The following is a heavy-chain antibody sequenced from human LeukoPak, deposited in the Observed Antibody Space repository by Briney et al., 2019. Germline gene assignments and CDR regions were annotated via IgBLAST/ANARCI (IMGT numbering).Heavy chain of an antibody. Sequence: SETLSLTCAVYGGSFSGYYWSWIRQPPGKGLEWIGEINHSGSTNYNPSLKSRVTISVDTSKNQFSLKLSSVTAADTAVYYCARLNSSGYYFPYYFDYWGQGTLVTVSS. CDR2: INHSGST. CDR3: ARLNSSGYYFPYYFDY. CDR1: GGSFSGYY. D-gene: IGHD3-22*01. J-gene: IGHJ4*02. V-gene: IGHV4-34*01.